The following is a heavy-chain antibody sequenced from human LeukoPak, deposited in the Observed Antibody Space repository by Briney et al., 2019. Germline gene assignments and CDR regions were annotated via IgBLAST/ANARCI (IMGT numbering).Heavy chain of an antibody. D-gene: IGHD6-19*01. J-gene: IGHJ4*02. Sequence: PGGSLRLSCADSGFTFSSYSVNWVRQAPGKGLEWLSYISGSGRTIFYGDSVKGRFTISRDNAKNSLYLQMNSLRAEDTALYYCARGSSSGWYWDDPLFDYWGQGTLVTVSS. CDR1: GFTFSSYS. V-gene: IGHV3-48*04. CDR3: ARGSSSGWYWDDPLFDY. CDR2: ISGSGRTI.